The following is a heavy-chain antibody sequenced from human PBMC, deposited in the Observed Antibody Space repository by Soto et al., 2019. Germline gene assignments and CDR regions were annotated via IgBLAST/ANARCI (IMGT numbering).Heavy chain of an antibody. Sequence: ASVXVSFKTSRHTFTGYYLHLVRQAPGQGLEWMGWINPNSGATNFAQKFQGRVTMTRDMSISTAYMELSRLRSDDTAVYYCAKEIDDFDIWGQGTMV. CDR2: INPNSGAT. V-gene: IGHV1-2*02. J-gene: IGHJ3*02. CDR3: AKEIDDFDI. D-gene: IGHD2-21*01. CDR1: RHTFTGYY.